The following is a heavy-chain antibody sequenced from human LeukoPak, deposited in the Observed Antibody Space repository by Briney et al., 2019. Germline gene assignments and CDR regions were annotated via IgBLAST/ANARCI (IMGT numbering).Heavy chain of an antibody. CDR1: GASISNYY. CDR3: AREKIKSSSWYSDAFDI. Sequence: PSETLSLTCNVSGASISNYYWSWIRQPPGKGLEWIGYIYYTGSTTYNPSLKSRVTISVDTSNNQFSLNLSSVTAADTAVYYCAREKIKSSSWYSDAFDIWGQGTVVTVSS. J-gene: IGHJ3*02. V-gene: IGHV4-59*01. D-gene: IGHD6-13*01. CDR2: IYYTGST.